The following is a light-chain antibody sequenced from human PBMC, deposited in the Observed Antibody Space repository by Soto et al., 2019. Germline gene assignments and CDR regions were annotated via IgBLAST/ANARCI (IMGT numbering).Light chain of an antibody. CDR2: DVS. Sequence: QSALTQPASVSGSPGQSITISYTGTSSDVGGYNYVSWYQQHPGRAPQLMIYDVSNRPSGVSNRFSGSRSGNTASLTISGLQTEDEADYYCSSYTSSSTVVFGGGTKLTVL. J-gene: IGLJ2*01. V-gene: IGLV2-14*01. CDR3: SSYTSSSTVV. CDR1: SSDVGGYNY.